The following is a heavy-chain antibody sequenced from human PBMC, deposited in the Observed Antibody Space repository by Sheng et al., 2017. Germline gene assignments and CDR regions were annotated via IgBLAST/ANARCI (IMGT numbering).Heavy chain of an antibody. CDR2: ISYDGSNK. J-gene: IGHJ4*02. Sequence: QVQLVESGGGVVQPGRSLRLSCAASGFTFSSYAMHWVRQAPGKGLEWVAVISYDGSNKYYADSVKGRFTISRDNSKNTLYLQMNSLRAEDTAVYYCARDPEAWLVHGGGYFDYWGQGTLVTVSS. CDR1: GFTFSSYA. V-gene: IGHV3-30*04. D-gene: IGHD6-19*01. CDR3: ARDPEAWLVHGGGYFDY.